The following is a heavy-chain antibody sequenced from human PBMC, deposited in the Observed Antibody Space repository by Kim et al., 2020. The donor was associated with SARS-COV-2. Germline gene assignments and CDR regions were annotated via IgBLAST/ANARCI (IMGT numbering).Heavy chain of an antibody. Sequence: YSSPSLKSRVTISVDTSKNQFSLKLGSVTAADTAVYYCARTGGVTTLFDYWGQGTLVTVSS. D-gene: IGHD4-4*01. V-gene: IGHV4-39*01. CDR3: ARTGGVTTLFDY. J-gene: IGHJ4*02.